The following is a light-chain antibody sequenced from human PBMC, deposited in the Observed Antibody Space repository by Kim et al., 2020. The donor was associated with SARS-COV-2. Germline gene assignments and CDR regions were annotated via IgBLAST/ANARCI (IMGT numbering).Light chain of an antibody. CDR1: ELGDKY. CDR3: QAWDSSTVV. CDR2: QDD. Sequence: SYELTQPPSVSVSPGQPASITCSGDELGDKYTCWYQQKPGQSPVLVIYQDDKRPSGIPERFSGSNSGNEATLTISGTQAMDEADYYCQAWDSSTVVFGTGTKVTVL. J-gene: IGLJ1*01. V-gene: IGLV3-1*01.